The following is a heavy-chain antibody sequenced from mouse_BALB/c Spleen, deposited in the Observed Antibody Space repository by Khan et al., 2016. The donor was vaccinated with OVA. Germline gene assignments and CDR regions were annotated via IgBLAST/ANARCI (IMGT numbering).Heavy chain of an antibody. V-gene: IGHV2-6-1*01. CDR3: ARQPYYHYNIMDY. J-gene: IGHJ4*01. CDR1: GFSLTNYG. D-gene: IGHD2-10*01. CDR2: IWSDGST. Sequence: QVQLKQSGPGLVAPSQSLSITCTISGFSLTNYGIHWVRQPPGKGLEWLVVIWSDGSTTYNSALKSRLTISKDNSKNQVFLKMNSLQTDDTAVYFCARQPYYHYNIMDYWGQGTLVTVSS.